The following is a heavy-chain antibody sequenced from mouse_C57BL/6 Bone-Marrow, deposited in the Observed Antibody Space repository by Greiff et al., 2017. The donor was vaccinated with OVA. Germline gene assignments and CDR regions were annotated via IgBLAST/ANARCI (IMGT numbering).Heavy chain of an antibody. D-gene: IGHD2-10*02. V-gene: IGHV5-6*01. CDR2: ISSGGSYT. J-gene: IGHJ3*01. CDR3: ARHGYGNYEAWFAY. CDR1: GFTFSSYG. Sequence: EVKLVESGGDLVKPGGSLKLSCAASGFTFSSYGMSWVRQTPDKRLEWVATISSGGSYTYYPDSVKGRFTISRDNAKNTWYMQMSSLKSEDTAMYYGARHGYGNYEAWFAYWGQGTLVTVSA.